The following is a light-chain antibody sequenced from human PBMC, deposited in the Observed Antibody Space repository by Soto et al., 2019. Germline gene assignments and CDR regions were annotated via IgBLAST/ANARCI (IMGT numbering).Light chain of an antibody. V-gene: IGKV3-15*01. CDR3: QQYNNWPLT. CDR2: AAS. J-gene: IGKJ1*01. CDR1: QSISRN. Sequence: EIVLTQSPSTLSLSPGERATLSCRASQSISRNLAWYQQKPGQAPRLLIYAASTRATGLPARFSGSGSGTEFTLTISSLQSEDFAVYSCQQYNNWPLTFGQGTKVDIK.